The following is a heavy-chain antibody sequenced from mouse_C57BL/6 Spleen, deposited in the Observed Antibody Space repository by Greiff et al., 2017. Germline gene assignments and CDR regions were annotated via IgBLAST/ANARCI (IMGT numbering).Heavy chain of an antibody. CDR3: ASHLYDGDDRFAY. CDR1: GYTFTSYW. V-gene: IGHV1-50*01. D-gene: IGHD2-2*01. J-gene: IGHJ3*01. Sequence: QVQLQQPGAELVKPGASVKLSCKASGYTFTSYWMQWVKQRPGQGLEWIGEIDPSGSYTNYNQKFKGKATLTVDTSSSTAYMQLSSLTSEDSAVYYCASHLYDGDDRFAYWGQGTLVTVSA. CDR2: IDPSGSYT.